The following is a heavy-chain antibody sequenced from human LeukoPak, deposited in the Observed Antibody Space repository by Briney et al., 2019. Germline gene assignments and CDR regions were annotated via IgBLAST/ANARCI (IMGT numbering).Heavy chain of an antibody. V-gene: IGHV3-23*01. Sequence: QPGGSLRLSCAASAFTSSSYAMSWVRQAPGKGLEWVSAISGSGGSTYYADSVKGRFTISRDNSKNTLYLQMNSLRAEDTAVYYCAKDITTVAYCSSDSCYPDYWGQGTLVTVSS. CDR1: AFTSSSYA. D-gene: IGHD2-15*01. CDR3: AKDITTVAYCSSDSCYPDY. CDR2: ISGSGGST. J-gene: IGHJ4*02.